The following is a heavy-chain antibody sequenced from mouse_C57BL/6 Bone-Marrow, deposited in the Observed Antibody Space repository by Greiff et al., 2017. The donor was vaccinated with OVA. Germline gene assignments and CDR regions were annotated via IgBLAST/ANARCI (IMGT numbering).Heavy chain of an antibody. V-gene: IGHV5-9*01. CDR1: GFTFSSYT. D-gene: IGHD1-1*01. Sequence: EVKVVESGGGLVKPGGSLKLSCAASGFTFSSYTMSWVRQTPEKRLEWVATISGGGGNTYYPDSVKGRFTISRDNAKNTLYLQMSSLRSEDTALYYCARRTPYGSSSGFAYWGQGTLVTVSA. CDR3: ARRTPYGSSSGFAY. CDR2: ISGGGGNT. J-gene: IGHJ3*01.